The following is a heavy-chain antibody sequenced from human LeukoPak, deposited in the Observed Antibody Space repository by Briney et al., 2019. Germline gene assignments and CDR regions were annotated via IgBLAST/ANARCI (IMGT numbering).Heavy chain of an antibody. Sequence: PSETLSLTCAVYGGSFSGYYWSWIRQPPGKGLEWIGEINHSGSTNYNPSLKSRVTISVDTSKNQFSLKLSSVTAADTAVYYCARLRRDGYPNYYYYYYMDVWGKGTTVTVSS. CDR3: ARLRRDGYPNYYYYYYMDV. CDR2: INHSGST. CDR1: GGSFSGYY. D-gene: IGHD5-24*01. V-gene: IGHV4-34*01. J-gene: IGHJ6*03.